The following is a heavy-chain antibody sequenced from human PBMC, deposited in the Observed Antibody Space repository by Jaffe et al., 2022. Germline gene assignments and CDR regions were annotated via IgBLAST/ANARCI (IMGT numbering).Heavy chain of an antibody. Sequence: QVQLVESGGGVVQPGGSLRLSCAASGFTFSSYGMHWVRQAPGKGLEWVAFIRYDGSNKYYADSVKGRFTISRDNSKNTLYLQMNSLRAEDTAVYYCAKGQWFGELLWYYFDYWGQGTLVTVSS. CDR1: GFTFSSYG. V-gene: IGHV3-30*02. CDR2: IRYDGSNK. J-gene: IGHJ4*02. D-gene: IGHD3-10*01. CDR3: AKGQWFGELLWYYFDY.